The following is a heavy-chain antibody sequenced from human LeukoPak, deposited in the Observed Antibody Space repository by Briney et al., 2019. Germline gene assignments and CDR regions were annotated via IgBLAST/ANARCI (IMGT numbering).Heavy chain of an antibody. D-gene: IGHD3-10*01. V-gene: IGHV3-30*02. J-gene: IGHJ4*02. CDR2: IRFDGTIK. CDR1: GFTFSSYG. Sequence: GGSLRLSCAASGFTFSSYGVHWVRQAPGKGLEWVAFIRFDGTIKYYADSVKGRFTISRDGSRNTLYLQVNSLRAEDTAIYYCAKDPRTITMVRGIGIDYWGQGTLVTVSS. CDR3: AKDPRTITMVRGIGIDY.